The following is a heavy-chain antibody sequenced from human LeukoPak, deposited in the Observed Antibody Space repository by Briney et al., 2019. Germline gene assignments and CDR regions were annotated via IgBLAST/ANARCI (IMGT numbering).Heavy chain of an antibody. CDR3: DATTATLIGGTQYFQH. CDR1: GFTFSSYA. J-gene: IGHJ1*01. D-gene: IGHD4-17*01. CDR2: ISGNGGNT. Sequence: GGSLRLSCAASGFTFSSYAMSWVRQAPGKGLEWVSAISGNGGNTYYADSVKGQFTISRDNSKNTLYLQMNSLRAEDTAVYYCDATTATLIGGTQYFQHWGQGTLVTVSS. V-gene: IGHV3-23*01.